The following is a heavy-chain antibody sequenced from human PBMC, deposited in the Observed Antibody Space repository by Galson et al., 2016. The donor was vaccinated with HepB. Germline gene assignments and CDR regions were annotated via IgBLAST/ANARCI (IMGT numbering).Heavy chain of an antibody. J-gene: IGHJ6*02. CDR1: GFTFSRYG. Sequence: SLRLSCAASGFTFSRYGMHWVRQAPGKGLEWVAVISYDGSNKYYEDSVKGRFTIPRDNSKNTLYLQMNSLRAEDTAVYYCAKDSYYDILTGPTYYYYCMDVWGQGTTVTVSS. CDR2: ISYDGSNK. CDR3: AKDSYYDILTGPTYYYYCMDV. D-gene: IGHD3-9*01. V-gene: IGHV3-30*18.